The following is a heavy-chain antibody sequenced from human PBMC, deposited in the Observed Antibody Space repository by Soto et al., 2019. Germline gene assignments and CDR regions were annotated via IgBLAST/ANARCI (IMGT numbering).Heavy chain of an antibody. J-gene: IGHJ2*01. CDR2: ISATTTYK. V-gene: IGHV3-21*01. CDR1: GFTFDSYT. Sequence: PGGSLRLSCTASGFTFDSYTMNWLRQAPGRGLEWVSSISATTTYKYYADSVKGRFIISRDNARNSLYLQTNSLRAEDTAVYYCARGGTSKSGHLWYFDLWGRGTLVTVSS. CDR3: ARGGTSKSGHLWYFDL. D-gene: IGHD1-1*01.